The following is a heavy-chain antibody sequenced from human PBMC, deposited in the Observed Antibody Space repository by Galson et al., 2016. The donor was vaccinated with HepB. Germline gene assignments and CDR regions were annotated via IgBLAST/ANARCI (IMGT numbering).Heavy chain of an antibody. CDR2: IGDTGSRI. CDR3: ARDVSPYASPPDY. V-gene: IGHV3-48*02. CDR1: GFTFSSYS. D-gene: IGHD2-2*01. J-gene: IGHJ4*02. Sequence: SLRLSCAASGFTFSSYSMNWVRQAPGKGLEWVSYIGDTGSRIYYADSAKGRFTISRDNARNSLYMQMNSLRDDDTGVYYCARDVSPYASPPDYWGQGTLVTGSS.